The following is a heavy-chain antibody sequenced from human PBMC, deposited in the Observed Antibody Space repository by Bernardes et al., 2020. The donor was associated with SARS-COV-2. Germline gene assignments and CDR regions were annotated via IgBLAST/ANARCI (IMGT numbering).Heavy chain of an antibody. V-gene: IGHV3-64*02. D-gene: IGHD6-19*01. J-gene: IGHJ6*02. Sequence: GGCLSLSSLASGFTINRHAMHWLRPAPGKVLKYVAGISIGGVSTTYADSVKGRVTISRDNFKNTLYLQMGSLRPEDTAVYYCARADFSGWDPDYGLDVWGQGTTVTVSS. CDR3: ARADFSGWDPDYGLDV. CDR1: GFTINRHA. CDR2: ISIGGVST.